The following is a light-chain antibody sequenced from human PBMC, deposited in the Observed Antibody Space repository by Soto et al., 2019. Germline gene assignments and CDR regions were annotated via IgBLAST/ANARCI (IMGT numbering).Light chain of an antibody. V-gene: IGKV1-33*01. Sequence: DIQMTQSPSPLSASVGDRVTITCQASHDISNYLNWYQQKPGKAPKLLIYDASNLETGVPSRFSGSGSGTDFTFTISSLQPEDIATYYCQQYDNLPSITFGQGTRLEIK. CDR3: QQYDNLPSIT. CDR2: DAS. CDR1: HDISNY. J-gene: IGKJ5*01.